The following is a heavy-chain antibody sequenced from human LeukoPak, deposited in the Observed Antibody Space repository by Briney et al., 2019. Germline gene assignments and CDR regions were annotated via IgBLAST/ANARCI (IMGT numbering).Heavy chain of an antibody. CDR3: ARELWGLFDY. D-gene: IGHD2-21*01. V-gene: IGHV3-48*03. J-gene: IGHJ4*02. CDR2: ISSSGSTI. Sequence: GGSLRLSCAASGFTFSSYEMNWVRQAPGKGLEWVSYISSSGSTIYYADSVKGRFTISRDNAKNSLYLQMNSLRAEDTAVYYCARELWGLFDYWGQETLVTVSS. CDR1: GFTFSSYE.